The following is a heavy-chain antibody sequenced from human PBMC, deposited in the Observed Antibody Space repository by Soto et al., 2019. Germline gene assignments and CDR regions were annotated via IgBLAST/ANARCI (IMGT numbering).Heavy chain of an antibody. CDR1: GFTFSSYD. V-gene: IGHV3-30*03. J-gene: IGHJ6*01. CDR3: ARDRGWREPPTYYSCFGMDD. Sequence: GGSLRLSCAASGFTFSSYDMHWVRQAPGKGLEWVSVISYDGSTKYCADSVKGRLTISRDNSKNTLYLQMNSLRAEDTAVYYCARDRGWREPPTYYSCFGMDDRGQGTTVTVS. D-gene: IGHD1-1*01. CDR2: ISYDGSTK.